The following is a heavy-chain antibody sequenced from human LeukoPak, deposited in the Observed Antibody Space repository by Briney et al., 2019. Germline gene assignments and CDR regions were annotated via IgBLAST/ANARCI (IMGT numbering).Heavy chain of an antibody. J-gene: IGHJ1*01. CDR1: GFTFSSYA. D-gene: IGHD1-1*01. Sequence: GGSLRLSCAASGFTFSSYAIHWVRQAPGKGLEYVSGISSNGGSTYYADSVKGRFTISRDNSKNTVYLQMSSLRAEDTAVYYCVKGGLTLTTIYFHHWGQGTLVTVSS. V-gene: IGHV3-64D*09. CDR2: ISSNGGST. CDR3: VKGGLTLTTIYFHH.